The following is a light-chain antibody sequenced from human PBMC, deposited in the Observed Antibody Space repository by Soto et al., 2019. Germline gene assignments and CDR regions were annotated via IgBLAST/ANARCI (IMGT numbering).Light chain of an antibody. CDR2: GAS. Sequence: EIVLTQSPGTLSLSPGEGATLSCRASQSVSSTYLAWYQQKAGQAPRLLIYGASSRATGIPDRFSGSGSGTDFTLTNSRLEPEDFAVYYCQQYGSSPQTFGQGTKVDIK. J-gene: IGKJ1*01. V-gene: IGKV3-20*01. CDR3: QQYGSSPQT. CDR1: QSVSSTY.